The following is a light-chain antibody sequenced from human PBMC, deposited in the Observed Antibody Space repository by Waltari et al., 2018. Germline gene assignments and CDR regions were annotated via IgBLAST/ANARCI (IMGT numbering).Light chain of an antibody. J-gene: IGLJ1*01. CDR1: SSNIGAGYD. CDR2: GNI. Sequence: QSVLTQPPSVSGAPGQTVTISCTGSSSNIGAGYDVHWYQQFPGTAPKLLIYGNINRPSGVPDRFSGSKYGTSASLAITGLQAEDEADYYCQSYDSSLSGYIFGPVTTVTVL. V-gene: IGLV1-40*01. CDR3: QSYDSSLSGYI.